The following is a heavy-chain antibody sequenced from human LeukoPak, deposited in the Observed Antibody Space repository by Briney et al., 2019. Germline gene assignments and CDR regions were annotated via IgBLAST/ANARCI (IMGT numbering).Heavy chain of an antibody. J-gene: IGHJ4*02. Sequence: SETLSLTCTVSGDSMSSYYWSWIRQPPGKGLEWIGYIYYSGSTNYNPSLKSRVTISVDTSKNQFSLKLSSVTAADTAVYYCARQHSVLGDLLDYWGQGTLVTVSS. V-gene: IGHV4-59*01. CDR2: IYYSGST. D-gene: IGHD3-10*01. CDR1: GDSMSSYY. CDR3: ARQHSVLGDLLDY.